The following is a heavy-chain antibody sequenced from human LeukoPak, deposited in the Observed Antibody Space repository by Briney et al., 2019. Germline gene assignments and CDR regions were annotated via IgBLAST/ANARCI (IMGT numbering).Heavy chain of an antibody. Sequence: KPGPSLTLSCAPAGPRFSSYEMKWVRQAPGGGREWVSYIGNTGRPIYYVDSVKGRLTLSRDNAKNSLYLQRNSLRAEDTAIYYCVRRDRYFFAYWGQGTLVTVSS. D-gene: IGHD1-14*01. CDR1: GPRFSSYE. CDR3: VRRDRYFFAY. V-gene: IGHV3-48*03. CDR2: IGNTGRPI. J-gene: IGHJ4*02.